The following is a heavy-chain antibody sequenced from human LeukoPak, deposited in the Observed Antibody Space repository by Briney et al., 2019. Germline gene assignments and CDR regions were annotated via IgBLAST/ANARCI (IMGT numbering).Heavy chain of an antibody. CDR3: ARLGIAARNWFDP. D-gene: IGHD6-6*01. CDR1: GGSISRYY. J-gene: IGHJ5*02. V-gene: IGHV4-4*09. CDR2: IYTSGST. Sequence: PSETLSLTCTVSGGSISRYYWSWIRQPPGKGLEWIGYIYTSGSTNYNPSLKSRVTISVDTSKNQFSLKLSSVTAADTAVYYCARLGIAARNWFDPWGQGTLVTVSS.